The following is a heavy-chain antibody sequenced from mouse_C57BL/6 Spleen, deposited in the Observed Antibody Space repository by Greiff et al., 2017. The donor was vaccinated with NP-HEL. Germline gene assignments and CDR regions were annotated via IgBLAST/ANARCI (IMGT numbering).Heavy chain of an antibody. V-gene: IGHV1-19*01. CDR1: GYTFTDYY. Sequence: EVQLQQSGPVLVKPGASVKMSCKASGYTFTDYYMNWVKQSHGKSLEWIGVINPYNGGTSYNQKFKGKPTLTVDKSSSTAYMELNSLTSEDSAVYYCARDGYYAGYFDYWGQGTTLTVSS. CDR3: ARDGYYAGYFDY. D-gene: IGHD2-3*01. J-gene: IGHJ2*01. CDR2: INPYNGGT.